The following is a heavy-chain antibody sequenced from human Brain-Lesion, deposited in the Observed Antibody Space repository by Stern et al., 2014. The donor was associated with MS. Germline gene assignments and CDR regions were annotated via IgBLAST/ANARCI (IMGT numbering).Heavy chain of an antibody. Sequence: EQLGQSGAEVKKPGESLKISCKGSGSSFTSYWVAWVRQMPGRGLEWMGIIYPRHSDTKYSPSFQGQVTISADKSISNAYLQWSSLKASDTAMYFCARFYSGSFLDYWGQGSLVTVSS. J-gene: IGHJ4*02. D-gene: IGHD4-23*01. CDR3: ARFYSGSFLDY. V-gene: IGHV5-51*03. CDR2: IYPRHSDT. CDR1: GSSFTSYW.